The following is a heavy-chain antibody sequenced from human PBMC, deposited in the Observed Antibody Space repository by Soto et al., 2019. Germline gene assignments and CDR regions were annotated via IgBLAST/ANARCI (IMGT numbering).Heavy chain of an antibody. D-gene: IGHD2-21*02. V-gene: IGHV1-18*01. Sequence: HVQLVQSGGEVKKPGASVKVSCKASGYTFTSHGISWVRQAPGQGLEWMGWISTYNVKTDYAQKFQGRVTMTADTRTSTVYLELSSLRSGDTAVYYCARLLTEVVTFRKDAFDIMGQGTKVTVSS. CDR2: ISTYNVKT. J-gene: IGHJ3*02. CDR3: ARLLTEVVTFRKDAFDI. CDR1: GYTFTSHG.